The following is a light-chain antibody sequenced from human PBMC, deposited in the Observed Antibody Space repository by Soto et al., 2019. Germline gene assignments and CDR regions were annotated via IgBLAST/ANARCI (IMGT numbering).Light chain of an antibody. CDR2: GAS. Sequence: EIVLTQSPGTLSLSPVERATLSCMASQSVSSSYLAWYQQKPGQAPRLLIYGASSRATGIPDRFSASGSGTDFTLTISSLQSEDFAIYYCRHYNNWPPETFGQGTKVDIK. V-gene: IGKV3-20*01. CDR3: RHYNNWPPET. CDR1: QSVSSSY. J-gene: IGKJ1*01.